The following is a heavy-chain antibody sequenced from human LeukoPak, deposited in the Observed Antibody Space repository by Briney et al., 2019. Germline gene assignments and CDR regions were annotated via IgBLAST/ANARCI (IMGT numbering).Heavy chain of an antibody. D-gene: IGHD6-13*01. CDR3: AKDWGQGGDLAAGPYYYMDV. CDR2: IRYDGSNK. CDR1: GFTLSSYG. J-gene: IGHJ6*03. Sequence: GGSLRLSCAASGFTLSSYGMHRVRQAPGKGLEWVAFIRYDGSNKYYADSVKGRFTISRDNSKNTLYPQMNSLRAEDTAVYYCAKDWGQGGDLAAGPYYYMDVWGKGPRSPSP. V-gene: IGHV3-30*02.